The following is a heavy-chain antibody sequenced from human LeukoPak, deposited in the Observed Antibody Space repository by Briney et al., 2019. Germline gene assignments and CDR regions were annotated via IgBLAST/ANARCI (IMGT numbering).Heavy chain of an antibody. V-gene: IGHV1-46*01. CDR2: INPSGGST. CDR3: AKNMGYGDYWYFDL. J-gene: IGHJ2*01. Sequence: GASVKVSCKASGYTFTSYYMHWVRPAPGQGLEWMGIINPSGGSTSYAQKFQGRVTMTRDTSISTAYMELSRLNSDDTAVFYCAKNMGYGDYWYFDLWGRGTLVTVSS. D-gene: IGHD4-17*01. CDR1: GYTFTSYY.